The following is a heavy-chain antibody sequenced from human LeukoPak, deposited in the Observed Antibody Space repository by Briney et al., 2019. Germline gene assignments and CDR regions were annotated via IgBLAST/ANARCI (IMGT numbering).Heavy chain of an antibody. Sequence: ASVKVSYKASGNTFAGYYMHWVRQAPGQGLEWMGWINPNSGGTNYAQKFQGRVTMTRDTSISTAYMELSRLRSDDTAVYYCARGGRRRTTIAAAGTHDYWGQGTLVTVSS. D-gene: IGHD6-13*01. CDR1: GNTFAGYY. J-gene: IGHJ4*02. CDR3: ARGGRRRTTIAAAGTHDY. CDR2: INPNSGGT. V-gene: IGHV1-2*02.